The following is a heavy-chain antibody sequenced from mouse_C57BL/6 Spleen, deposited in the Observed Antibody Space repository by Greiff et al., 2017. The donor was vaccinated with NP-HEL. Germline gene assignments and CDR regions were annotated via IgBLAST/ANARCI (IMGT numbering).Heavy chain of an antibody. V-gene: IGHV7-3*01. D-gene: IGHD2-5*01. CDR2: IRNKANGYTT. CDR1: GFTFTDYY. Sequence: VQLKESGGGLVQPGGSLSLSCAASGFTFTDYYMSWVRQPPGKALEWLGFIRNKANGYTTEYSASVKGRFTISRDNSQSILYLQMNALRAEDSATYYCARSGAYYSNPFAYWGQGTLVTVSA. CDR3: ARSGAYYSNPFAY. J-gene: IGHJ3*01.